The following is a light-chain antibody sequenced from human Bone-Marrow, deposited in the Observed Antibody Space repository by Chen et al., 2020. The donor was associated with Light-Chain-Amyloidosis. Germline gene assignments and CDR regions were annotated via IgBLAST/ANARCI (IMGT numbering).Light chain of an antibody. CDR1: HVISSS. J-gene: IGKJ2*01. V-gene: IGKV1-33*01. Sequence: DIQMTQSPSSLSASVGDRVTITCQASHVISSSLNWYQQKQGEAPKLLIYDTSILETGVPSRFRGSGSGTHFTFTISSLQSEDFATYYCQQCDNIPYTFGQGTKLEIK. CDR2: DTS. CDR3: QQCDNIPYT.